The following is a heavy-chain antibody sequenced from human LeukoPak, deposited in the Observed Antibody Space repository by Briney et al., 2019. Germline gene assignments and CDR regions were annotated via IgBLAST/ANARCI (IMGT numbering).Heavy chain of an antibody. CDR3: ARKYSGYEEYYFDY. CDR2: ISSNTNTI. D-gene: IGHD5-12*01. J-gene: IGHJ4*02. CDR1: GFNFNSYS. V-gene: IGHV3-48*01. Sequence: PGGSLRLSCVASGFNFNSYSMNWVRQAPGKGLEWVSYISSNTNTIYYADSVRGRFTISRDNAGNSLYLQMNSLRAEDTAVYYCARKYSGYEEYYFDYWGQGTLVTVSS.